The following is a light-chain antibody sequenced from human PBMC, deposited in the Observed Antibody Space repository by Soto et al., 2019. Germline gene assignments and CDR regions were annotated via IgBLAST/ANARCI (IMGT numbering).Light chain of an antibody. CDR2: DAS. V-gene: IGKV3D-20*01. Sequence: PGERATLSCGASQSVSNNYLAWYQQKPGLAPRLLIYDASSRATGIPDRFSGSGPGTDFTLTISRLEPEDFAVYYCQQYGSSPNTFGQGTKLEIK. CDR3: QQYGSSPNT. CDR1: QSVSNNY. J-gene: IGKJ2*01.